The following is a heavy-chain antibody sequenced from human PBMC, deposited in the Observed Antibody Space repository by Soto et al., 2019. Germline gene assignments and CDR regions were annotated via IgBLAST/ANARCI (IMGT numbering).Heavy chain of an antibody. CDR3: ARRPLVTPYFDY. CDR1: GGSVSSGNFY. V-gene: IGHV4-61*01. J-gene: IGHJ4*02. Sequence: SETLSLTCTVSGGSVSSGNFYWSWIRQPPGKGLERIGYIYYNGNTNYNPSLKSRVTISVDMSKNQFSLKLSSVTAADTAVYYCARRPLVTPYFDYWGQGTLVTVS. D-gene: IGHD2-21*02. CDR2: IYYNGNT.